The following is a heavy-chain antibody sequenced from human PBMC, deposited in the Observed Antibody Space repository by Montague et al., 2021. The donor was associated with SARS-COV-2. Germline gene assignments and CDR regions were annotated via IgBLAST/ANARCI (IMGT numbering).Heavy chain of an antibody. V-gene: IGHV4-39*01. Sequence: SETLSLTCTVSGGSVSSSPYYWGWIRQPPGRGLEWVGSISYSGSTYFSPSLKSRLTISVDSSENQFSLRLSSVTAADTAVYYCASSYYYGSGNYVYNYYMDVWGKGTTVTVSS. J-gene: IGHJ6*03. CDR1: GGSVSSSPYY. CDR3: ASSYYYGSGNYVYNYYMDV. CDR2: ISYSGST. D-gene: IGHD3-10*01.